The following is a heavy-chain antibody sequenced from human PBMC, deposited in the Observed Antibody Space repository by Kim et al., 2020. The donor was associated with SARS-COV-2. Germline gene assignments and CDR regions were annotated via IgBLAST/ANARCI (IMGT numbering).Heavy chain of an antibody. CDR3: ARADYYDSSGYYYGAFD. CDR2: ISSNGGST. Sequence: GGSLRLSCAASGFTFSSYAMHWVRQAPGKGLEYVSAISSNGGSTYYANSVKGRFTISRDNSKNTLYLQMGSLRAEDMAVYYCARADYYDSSGYYYGAFD. D-gene: IGHD3-22*01. V-gene: IGHV3-64*01. J-gene: IGHJ3*02. CDR1: GFTFSSYA.